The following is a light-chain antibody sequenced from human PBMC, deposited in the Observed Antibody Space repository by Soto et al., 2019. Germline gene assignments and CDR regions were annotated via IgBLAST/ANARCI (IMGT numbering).Light chain of an antibody. CDR3: QQFNSYPRT. J-gene: IGKJ3*01. V-gene: IGKV3-20*01. CDR2: GAS. CDR1: QSVSSSY. Sequence: EIVLTQSPGTLSLSPGERATLSCRASQSVSSSYLAWYQQKPGQAPRLLIYGASSRATGIPDRFSGGGSGTDFTLTISSLQPEDFATYYCQQFNSYPRTFGPGTKVDIK.